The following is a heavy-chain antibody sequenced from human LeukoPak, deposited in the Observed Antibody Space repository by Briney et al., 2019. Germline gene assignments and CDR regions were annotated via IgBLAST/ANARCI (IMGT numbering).Heavy chain of an antibody. CDR3: ARGNGYSTH. CDR2: IRHDGNEE. D-gene: IGHD5-18*01. V-gene: IGHV3-7*05. J-gene: IGHJ4*02. CDR1: GFSLSSNW. Sequence: GGSLRLSCVAFGFSLSSNWMTWVRQAPGKGLEWVANIRHDGNEEYYMDSVRGRFTISRDNARNSLYLQMNSLRGEDTALYYCARGNGYSTHWGQGTLVTVSS.